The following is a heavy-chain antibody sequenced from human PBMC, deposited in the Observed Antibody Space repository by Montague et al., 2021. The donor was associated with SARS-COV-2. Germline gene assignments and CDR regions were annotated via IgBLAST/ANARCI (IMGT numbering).Heavy chain of an antibody. CDR2: IYYSGNT. D-gene: IGHD6-13*01. J-gene: IGHJ3*02. Sequence: SETLSLTCTVSSGSISSYYWSWIRQPPGKGLEWIGYIYYSGNTNYNPSLKSRVTISVDTSENQFSLKLSSVTAADTAVYYCARGAGYSSSWYLAFEIWGQGTMVTVSS. CDR3: ARGAGYSSSWYLAFEI. CDR1: SGSISSYY. V-gene: IGHV4-59*01.